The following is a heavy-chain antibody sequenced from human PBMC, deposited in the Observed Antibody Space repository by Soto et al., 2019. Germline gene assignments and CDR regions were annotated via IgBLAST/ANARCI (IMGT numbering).Heavy chain of an antibody. V-gene: IGHV6-1*01. CDR2: TYYWSTWKN. CDR1: GDRVSSHTIV. D-gene: IGHD3-10*01. Sequence: QVQLQQSGPGLVKPSQTLSLTCAISGDRVSSHTIVWNWIRKSPSRGLEWLGRTYYWSTWKNDYEDTVKSQITVNPDTSKNQSSLQLNSVAPHDTAVYYCARGLVNYGPVDYWSQGNLVSVSS. CDR3: ARGLVNYGPVDY. J-gene: IGHJ4*02.